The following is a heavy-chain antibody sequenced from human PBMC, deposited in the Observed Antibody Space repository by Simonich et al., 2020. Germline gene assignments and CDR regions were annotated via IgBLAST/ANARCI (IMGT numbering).Heavy chain of an antibody. Sequence: QLQLQESGPGLVKPSETLSLTCTVSGGSISSSSYYWGWIRQPPGKGLEWIGSIYYTGTTAYNPPLKRRVTISVDTSKNQFSLKLSSVTAADTAVYYCARWAYSSSYFDYWGQGTLVTVSS. CDR3: ARWAYSSSYFDY. CDR2: IYYTGTT. CDR1: GGSISSSSYY. D-gene: IGHD6-6*01. J-gene: IGHJ4*02. V-gene: IGHV4-39*01.